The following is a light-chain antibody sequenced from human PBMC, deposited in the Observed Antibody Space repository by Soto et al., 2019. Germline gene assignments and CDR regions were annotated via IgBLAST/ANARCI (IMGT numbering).Light chain of an antibody. Sequence: EVVMTQSPATLSVSPGERATLSCRASQSVSSHVAWYQKKPGQAPRLLIYGASTRATGIPARFSGSGSGTAFTLTISSLQSEDFAIYYCQQYDRWPPLTFGGGNQVEIK. CDR3: QQYDRWPPLT. CDR1: QSVSSH. CDR2: GAS. J-gene: IGKJ4*01. V-gene: IGKV3-15*01.